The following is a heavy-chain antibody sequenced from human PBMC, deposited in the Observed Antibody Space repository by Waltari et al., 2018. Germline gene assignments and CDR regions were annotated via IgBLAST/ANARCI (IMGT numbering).Heavy chain of an antibody. CDR1: GGSLRSRSYS. CDR2: IYYSGST. V-gene: IGHV4-39*07. J-gene: IGHJ4*02. D-gene: IGHD6-19*01. Sequence: QLQLQESGPGLVKPSETLSLPCTVSGGSLRSRSYSLGWIRQPPGKGLEWIGSIYYSGSTYYNPSLKSRVTISVDTSKNQFSLKLSSVTAADTAVYYCARGPDPIAVAGYWGQGTLVTVSS. CDR3: ARGPDPIAVAGY.